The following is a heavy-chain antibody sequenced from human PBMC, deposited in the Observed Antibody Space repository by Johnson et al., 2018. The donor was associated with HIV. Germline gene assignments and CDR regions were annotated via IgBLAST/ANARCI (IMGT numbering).Heavy chain of an antibody. CDR2: ISSSGSTI. CDR1: GFTFSDHY. Sequence: QVQLVESGGGLVKPGGSLRLSCAGSGFTFSDHYMSWVRQAPGKGLEWVSYISSSGSTIYYADSVKGRFTISRDNAKNSLYLQMNSLRGEDSAVYYCVRDRGTVVIGSEAFDVWGQGTVVTVSS. CDR3: VRDRGTVVIGSEAFDV. J-gene: IGHJ3*01. D-gene: IGHD3-22*01. V-gene: IGHV3-11*04.